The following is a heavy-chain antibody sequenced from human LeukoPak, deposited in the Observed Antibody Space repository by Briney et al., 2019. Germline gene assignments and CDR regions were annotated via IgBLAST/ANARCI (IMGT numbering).Heavy chain of an antibody. CDR2: IIVYNGNT. CDR1: GYTFTTSA. V-gene: IGHV1-18*01. Sequence: GASVKVSCKASGYTFTTSAVNWVRQAPGQGLEWMGSIIVYNGNTNYAQSLQGRVTMTIDTSTSTAYMELRSLRSDDTAVYYCARHGGQLDYWGQGTLVTVSS. CDR3: ARHGGQLDY. D-gene: IGHD4-23*01. J-gene: IGHJ4*02.